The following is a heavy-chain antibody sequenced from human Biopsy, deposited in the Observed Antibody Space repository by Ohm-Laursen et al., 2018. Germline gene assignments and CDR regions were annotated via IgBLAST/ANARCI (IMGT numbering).Heavy chain of an antibody. D-gene: IGHD3-3*01. CDR1: GESMGTYY. V-gene: IGHV4-59*01. J-gene: IGHJ5*01. CDR3: ARDRGGFLEWFDY. CDR2: IYYSGTT. Sequence: SDTLSLTCTVSGESMGTYYWTWIRQPPGKGLEWIASIYYSGTTNKNPSLKSRVTISVDTSKRQFYLELSSVTAADTAIYYCARDRGGFLEWFDYWGQGTLITVSS.